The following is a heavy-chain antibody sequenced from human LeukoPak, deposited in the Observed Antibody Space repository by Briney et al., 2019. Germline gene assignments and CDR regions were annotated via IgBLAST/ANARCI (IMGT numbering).Heavy chain of an antibody. CDR3: TTAGGYSGYDYVRGSYYFDY. Sequence: GGSLRLSCAASGFTFSNAWMSWVRQAPGKGLEWVGRIKSKTDGGTTDYAAPVKRRFTISRDDSKNTLYLQMNSLKAEDTAVYYCTTAGGYSGYDYVRGSYYFDYWGQGTLVTVSS. J-gene: IGHJ4*02. V-gene: IGHV3-15*01. CDR1: GFTFSNAW. D-gene: IGHD5-12*01. CDR2: IKSKTDGGTT.